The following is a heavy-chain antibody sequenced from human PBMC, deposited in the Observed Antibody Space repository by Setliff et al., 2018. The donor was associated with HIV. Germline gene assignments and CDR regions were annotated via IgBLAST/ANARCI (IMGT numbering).Heavy chain of an antibody. CDR2: ITNSARST. Sequence: GGSLRLSCAASGFTFSSYGMHWVRQAPGKGLEWVLTITNSARSTHSADSVKGRFTISRDDSRKTLYLQMNSLRVEDTAVYYCAKFAPGGHSEIASEGISHFDSWGQGTLVTVSS. D-gene: IGHD6-13*01. CDR3: AKFAPGGHSEIASEGISHFDS. V-gene: IGHV3-NL1*01. CDR1: GFTFSSYG. J-gene: IGHJ4*02.